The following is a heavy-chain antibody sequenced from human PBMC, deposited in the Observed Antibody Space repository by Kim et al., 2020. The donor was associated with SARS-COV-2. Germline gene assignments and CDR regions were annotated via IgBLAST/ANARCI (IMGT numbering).Heavy chain of an antibody. CDR1: GGSFSGYY. J-gene: IGHJ6*02. V-gene: IGHV4-34*01. CDR3: ARVVWFGESLYYYYGMYV. Sequence: SETLSLTCAVYGGSFSGYYWSWIRQPPGKGLEWIGEINHSGSTNYNPSLKSRVTISVDTSKNQFSLKLSSVTAADTAVYYCARVVWFGESLYYYYGMYVWGQGTTVTVSS. D-gene: IGHD3-10*01. CDR2: INHSGST.